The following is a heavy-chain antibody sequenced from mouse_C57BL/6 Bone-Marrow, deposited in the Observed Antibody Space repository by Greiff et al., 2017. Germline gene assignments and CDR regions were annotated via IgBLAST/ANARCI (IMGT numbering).Heavy chain of an antibody. D-gene: IGHD1-1*01. CDR3: ARRTVAFPYYAMDY. CDR2: IDPEDGET. J-gene: IGHJ4*01. V-gene: IGHV14-2*01. Sequence: VQLQQSGAELVKPGSSVKLSCTASGFNIKDYYMHWVKQRTEQGLEWIGRIDPEDGETKYAPKFQGKATITADKSSNTAYLQLSSLTSEDTAVYDCARRTVAFPYYAMDYWGQGTSVTVSS. CDR1: GFNIKDYY.